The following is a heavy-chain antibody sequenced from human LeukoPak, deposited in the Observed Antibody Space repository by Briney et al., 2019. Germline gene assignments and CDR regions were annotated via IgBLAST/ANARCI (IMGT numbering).Heavy chain of an antibody. CDR3: ARGSLGDGSLLIDY. V-gene: IGHV3-74*01. CDR2: INSDGSDI. J-gene: IGHJ4*02. Sequence: GGSLRLSCAASGFTFSSYWMHWVRQAPGKGLVWVSRINSDGSDITYADSVRGRFTISRDNAKNTVYLQMNSLRAEDTAVYYCARGSLGDGSLLIDYWGQGTLVTVSS. CDR1: GFTFSSYW. D-gene: IGHD1-26*01.